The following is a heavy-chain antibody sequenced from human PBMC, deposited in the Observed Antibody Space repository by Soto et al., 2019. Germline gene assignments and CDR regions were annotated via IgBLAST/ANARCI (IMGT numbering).Heavy chain of an antibody. V-gene: IGHV3-15*01. D-gene: IGHD6-19*01. J-gene: IGHJ4*02. Sequence: PGGSLRLSCAASGFTFSSYAMHWVRQAPGKGLEWVGRIRSKTDGGTTDYAAPVKGRFIISRDDSKNTVSLQMNSLKTEDTAVYYCRTQWLDWGQGTLVTVSS. CDR1: GFTFSSYA. CDR2: IRSKTDGGTT. CDR3: RTQWLD.